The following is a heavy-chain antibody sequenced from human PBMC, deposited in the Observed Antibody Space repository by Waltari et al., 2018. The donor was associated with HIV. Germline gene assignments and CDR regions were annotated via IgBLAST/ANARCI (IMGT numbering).Heavy chain of an antibody. D-gene: IGHD2-8*01. CDR3: TREISGPNRYFDY. V-gene: IGHV1-69*13. CDR2: IIPVIGTA. Sequence: QVQLVQSGAEVKKPGSSVKVSCKASGGTFSSHVISWVRQAPGQGLEWMGGIIPVIGTANYAQNFQGRVTITADESTNTAYMELSSLRSEDTAVYYCTREISGPNRYFDYWGQGTLVTVSS. CDR1: GGTFSSHV. J-gene: IGHJ4*02.